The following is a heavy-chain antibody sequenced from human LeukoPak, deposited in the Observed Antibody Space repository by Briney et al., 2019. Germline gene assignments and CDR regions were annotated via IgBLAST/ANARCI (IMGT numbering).Heavy chain of an antibody. CDR3: ASLYASGSYFDY. Sequence: ASVKVSCKASGGTFSSYAISWVRQAPGQGLEWMGRIIPIFGTANYAQKFQGRVTITTDESTSTAYMELSSLRSEDTAVYYCASLYASGSYFDYWGQGTLVTVSS. CDR2: IIPIFGTA. D-gene: IGHD3-10*01. CDR1: GGTFSSYA. J-gene: IGHJ4*02. V-gene: IGHV1-69*05.